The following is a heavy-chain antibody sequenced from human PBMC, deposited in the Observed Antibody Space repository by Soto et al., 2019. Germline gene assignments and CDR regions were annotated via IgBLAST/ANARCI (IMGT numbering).Heavy chain of an antibody. CDR1: ACTFTSLG. D-gene: IGHD3-3*01. V-gene: IGHV1-18*01. J-gene: IGHJ5*02. CDR3: ARYDFWSGYYGITGWLDP. CDR2: ISGYDHIT. Sequence: ASAEVCWKASACTFTSLGIRWARQSTGQGLEWMGWISGYDHITKYSQKFQGRVTMTTDTSTNTAHMELRSLRSDDTAVYYCARYDFWSGYYGITGWLDPWGQGTPVTVSS.